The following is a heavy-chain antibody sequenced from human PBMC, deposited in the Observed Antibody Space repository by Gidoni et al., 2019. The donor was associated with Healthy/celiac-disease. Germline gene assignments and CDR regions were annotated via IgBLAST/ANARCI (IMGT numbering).Heavy chain of an antibody. CDR3: VKDSGSTMVRGVILSHFDY. V-gene: IGHV3-64D*06. D-gene: IGHD3-10*01. Sequence: VQLVESGGGLVQPGQSLRLSFSASGFPFSSYAMHWVRQAPGKGLEYVSASSSNGGSTYYADSVKGRFTISRDNSKNTLYLQMSSLRAEDTAVYYCVKDSGSTMVRGVILSHFDYWGQGTLVTVSS. CDR1: GFPFSSYA. CDR2: SSSNGGST. J-gene: IGHJ4*02.